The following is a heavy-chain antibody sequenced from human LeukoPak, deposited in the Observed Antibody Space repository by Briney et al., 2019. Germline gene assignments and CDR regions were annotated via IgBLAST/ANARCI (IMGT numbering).Heavy chain of an antibody. Sequence: GGSLRLSCAASGFTFSSYAMHWVRQAPGKGLGWVAVISDDGSNKYYADSVKGRFTISRDNSKNTLYLQMNSLRGEDTAVYYCARVDDLDAFDMWGQGTMVTVSS. CDR3: ARVDDLDAFDM. J-gene: IGHJ3*02. D-gene: IGHD2-2*03. V-gene: IGHV3-30*04. CDR2: ISDDGSNK. CDR1: GFTFSSYA.